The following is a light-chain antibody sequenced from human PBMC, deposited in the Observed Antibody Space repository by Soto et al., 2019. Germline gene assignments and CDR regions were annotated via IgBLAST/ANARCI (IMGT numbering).Light chain of an antibody. CDR2: GAS. Sequence: ELVLTQSPGTLSLSPGQRATLSCRASQSVSSSSLAWYQQRPGQAPRLLIYGASRRATGIPDRFSGSGSGTDFTLTISRLEPEDFAVYYCQHYGASPKYTFGQGTKVDIK. V-gene: IGKV3-20*01. CDR1: QSVSSSS. CDR3: QHYGASPKYT. J-gene: IGKJ2*01.